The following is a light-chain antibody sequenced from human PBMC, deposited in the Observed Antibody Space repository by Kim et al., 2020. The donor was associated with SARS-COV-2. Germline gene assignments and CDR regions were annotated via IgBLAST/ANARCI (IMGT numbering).Light chain of an antibody. CDR1: QSVSTD. Sequence: SPGESATPSCRASQSVSTDLAWYQQKSGQAPRLLIYGASTRATGIPARFSGSGSGTEFTLTISGLQSEDLAVYYCQQYKNWPPITFGQGTRLEIK. CDR2: GAS. CDR3: QQYKNWPPIT. V-gene: IGKV3D-15*01. J-gene: IGKJ5*01.